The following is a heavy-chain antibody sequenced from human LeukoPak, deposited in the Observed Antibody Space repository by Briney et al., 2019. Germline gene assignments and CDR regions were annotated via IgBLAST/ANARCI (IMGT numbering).Heavy chain of an antibody. V-gene: IGHV7-4-1*02. D-gene: IGHD3-22*01. Sequence: GASVKVSCKASGYTFISCAINWVRQAPGQGLEYMGWIDTKTGNPTYAQGFTGRFVSSLDTSVSTAYLQISSLKAEDTAVYYCAIHPSDSSGYFSYWGQGALVTVSS. CDR3: AIHPSDSSGYFSY. J-gene: IGHJ4*02. CDR1: GYTFISCA. CDR2: IDTKTGNP.